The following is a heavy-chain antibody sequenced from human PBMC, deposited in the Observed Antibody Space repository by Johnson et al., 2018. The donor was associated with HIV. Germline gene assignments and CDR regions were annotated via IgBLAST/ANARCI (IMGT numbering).Heavy chain of an antibody. CDR1: KFTFTNYW. Sequence: MQLVESGGGLVQPGGSLRLSCADSKFTFTNYWMSWVRQAPGKGLEWVANINQDGSEKYYLDSVKGRFTVSRDNPKNSFYLQMNSLRADDTAVYYCVCLRVSLSAFDIWGQGTMVTVAS. D-gene: IGHD2-21*01. V-gene: IGHV3-7*02. J-gene: IGHJ3*02. CDR3: VCLRVSLSAFDI. CDR2: INQDGSEK.